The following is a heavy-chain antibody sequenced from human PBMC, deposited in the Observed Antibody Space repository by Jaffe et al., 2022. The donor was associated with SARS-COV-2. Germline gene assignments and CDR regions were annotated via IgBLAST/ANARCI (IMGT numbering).Heavy chain of an antibody. CDR3: ARGCVFGVPAAIYLGWFDP. V-gene: IGHV4-34*01. J-gene: IGHJ5*02. D-gene: IGHD2-2*01. Sequence: QVQLQQWGAGLLKPSETLSLTCAVYGGSFSGYYWSWIRQPPGKGLEWIGEINHSGSTNYNPSLKSRVTISVDTSKNQFSLKLSSVTAADTAVYYCARGCVFGVPAAIYLGWFDPWGQGTLVTVSS. CDR2: INHSGST. CDR1: GGSFSGYY.